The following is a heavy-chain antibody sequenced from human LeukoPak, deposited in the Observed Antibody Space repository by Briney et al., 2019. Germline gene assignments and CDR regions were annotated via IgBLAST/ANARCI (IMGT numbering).Heavy chain of an antibody. Sequence: GGSLRLSCEASGFTFSNYAMNWVRQAPGKGLEWVSVIRSSGGGGSTYYADSVKGRFTISRDNSKNTVYLQMNSLRAEDTAVYYCATGERLFDAFDIWGQGTMVTVSS. CDR1: GFTFSNYA. V-gene: IGHV3-23*01. J-gene: IGHJ3*02. CDR3: ATGERLFDAFDI. D-gene: IGHD1-1*01. CDR2: IRSSGGGGST.